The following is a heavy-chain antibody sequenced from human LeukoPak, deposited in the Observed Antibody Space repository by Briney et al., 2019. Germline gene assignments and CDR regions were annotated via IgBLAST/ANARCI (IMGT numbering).Heavy chain of an antibody. J-gene: IGHJ6*04. D-gene: IGHD2-2*01. CDR2: IYYGGST. CDR1: GGSISSYY. CDR3: ARAEGYCSSTSCYVDYYYYYGMDV. V-gene: IGHV4-59*01. Sequence: PSETLSLTCTVSGGSISSYYWSWIRQPPGKGLEWIGYIYYGGSTNYNPSLKSRVTISVDTSKNQFSLKLSSVTAADTAVYCCARAEGYCSSTSCYVDYYYYYGMDVWGKGTTVTVSS.